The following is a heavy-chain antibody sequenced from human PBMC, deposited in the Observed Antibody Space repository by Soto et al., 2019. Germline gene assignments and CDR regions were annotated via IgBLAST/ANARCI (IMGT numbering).Heavy chain of an antibody. Sequence: GASVKVSCKASGYTFIDYYIHWLRQAPGQGLEWMGWITPKNGGTNYAQSFQGRVTMTRDTSISTAYMELSSLRSDDTAVYYCARDDQSTGTTEAYVGWGQGTLVTVSS. CDR1: GYTFIDYY. V-gene: IGHV1-2*02. D-gene: IGHD1-1*01. CDR3: ARDDQSTGTTEAYVG. J-gene: IGHJ4*02. CDR2: ITPKNGGT.